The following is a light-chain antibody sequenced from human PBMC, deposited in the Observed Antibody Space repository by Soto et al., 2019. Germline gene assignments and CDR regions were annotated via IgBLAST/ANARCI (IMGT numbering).Light chain of an antibody. V-gene: IGLV1-44*01. CDR1: SSNIGSNT. J-gene: IGLJ3*02. CDR3: AAWYDSLNVWV. CDR2: SNN. Sequence: QSVLTQPPSASGTPGQRVTISCSGSSSNIGSNTVHWYQQLPGTAPKLLIYSNNQRPSGVPDRFSGSKSGPSASLAISGLQSEDEADYYCAAWYDSLNVWVFGGGTKVTVL.